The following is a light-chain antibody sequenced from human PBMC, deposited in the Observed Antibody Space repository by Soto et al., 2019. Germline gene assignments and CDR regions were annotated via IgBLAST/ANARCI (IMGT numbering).Light chain of an antibody. CDR3: SSYAGSNNV. V-gene: IGLV2-14*01. CDR1: SGDVGAYNY. Sequence: QSALTQPASVSGSPGQSITISCTGTSGDVGAYNYVSWYQLHPGKAPKLIISEVRNRPSGVSSRFSGSKSANTASLTISGLRAEDEADYYCSSYAGSNNVFGTGTKLTVL. CDR2: EVR. J-gene: IGLJ1*01.